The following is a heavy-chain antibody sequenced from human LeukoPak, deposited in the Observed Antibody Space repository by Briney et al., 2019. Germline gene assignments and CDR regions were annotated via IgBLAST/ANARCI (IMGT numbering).Heavy chain of an antibody. CDR2: IYPGDSDT. CDR1: GYSFTSYW. D-gene: IGHD3/OR15-3a*01. J-gene: IGHJ4*02. CDR3: ARYSSGAGYYTDY. V-gene: IGHV5-51*01. Sequence: GESLQISCKGSGYSFTSYWIGWVRQMPGKGLEWMGIIYPGDSDTRYSPSFQGQVTISADKSISTAYLQWSSLKASDTTMYYCARYSSGAGYYTDYWDQGTLVTVSS.